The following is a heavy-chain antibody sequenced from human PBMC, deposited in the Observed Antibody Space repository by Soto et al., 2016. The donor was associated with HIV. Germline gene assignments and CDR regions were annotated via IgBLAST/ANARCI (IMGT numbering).Heavy chain of an antibody. CDR2: IDSAGDS. Sequence: EVQLVESGDTWYSRGSLRLSCGASGFIFSDYDMHWVRQVRGKGLEWVSGIDSAGDSYYSVSVKGRFSISREIAKNSLYLQMNSLRAGDTAVYYCVREATHDAFDVWGQGTIVTVSS. J-gene: IGHJ3*01. V-gene: IGHV3-13*04. CDR1: GFIFSDYD. CDR3: VREATHDAFDV.